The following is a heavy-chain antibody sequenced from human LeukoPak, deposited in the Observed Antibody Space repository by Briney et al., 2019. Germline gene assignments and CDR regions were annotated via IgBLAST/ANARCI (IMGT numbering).Heavy chain of an antibody. Sequence: GGSLRLSCAASGFTFSDHYMDWVRQAPGKGLELIGRTTNRGKRYTTEYAASVKGRFSISRDDSKNSLYLQMNSLKTEDTAVYYCARDTYTALDYWGQGTLVTVSS. V-gene: IGHV3-72*01. CDR1: GFTFSDHY. D-gene: IGHD2-21*02. CDR3: ARDTYTALDY. J-gene: IGHJ4*02. CDR2: TTNRGKRYTT.